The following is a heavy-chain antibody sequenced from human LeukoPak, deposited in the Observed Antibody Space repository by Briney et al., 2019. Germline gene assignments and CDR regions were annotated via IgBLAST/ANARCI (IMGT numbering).Heavy chain of an antibody. CDR2: ISPSGGST. Sequence: ASVKVSCKAFGYTFTSNYMHWVRQAPRQGPEGRGVISPSGGSTTYAQKFQGRVTLTRDMSTSTDYLELSSLRSEDTAVYYCARDNSVRDEAWWFNPWGQGTLVTVSS. V-gene: IGHV1-46*01. J-gene: IGHJ5*02. CDR1: GYTFTSNY. D-gene: IGHD5-24*01. CDR3: ARDNSVRDEAWWFNP.